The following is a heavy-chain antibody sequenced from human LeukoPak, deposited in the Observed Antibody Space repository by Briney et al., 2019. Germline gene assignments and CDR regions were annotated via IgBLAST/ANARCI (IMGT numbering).Heavy chain of an antibody. CDR2: IIPIFGTA. CDR3: AAEAPYCSSTSCPEDY. V-gene: IGHV1-69*13. J-gene: IGHJ4*02. CDR1: GGTFSSYA. D-gene: IGHD2-2*01. Sequence: GASVKVSCKASGGTFSSYAISWVRQAPGQGLEWMGGIIPIFGTANYAQKFQGRVTIIADESTSTAYMELSSLRSEDTAVYYCAAEAPYCSSTSCPEDYWGQGTLVTVSS.